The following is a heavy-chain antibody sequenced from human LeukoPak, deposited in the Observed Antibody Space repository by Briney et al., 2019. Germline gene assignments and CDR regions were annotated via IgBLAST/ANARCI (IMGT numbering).Heavy chain of an antibody. CDR1: GGSISSSSYY. J-gene: IGHJ6*03. Sequence: PSETLSLTCTVSGGSISSSSYYWGWIRQPPGKGLEWIESIYYSGSTYYNPSLKSRVTISVDTSKNQFSLKLSSVTAADTAVYYCARRKYGSGSYYFYYYMDVWGKGTTVTVSS. D-gene: IGHD3-10*01. CDR3: ARRKYGSGSYYFYYYMDV. CDR2: IYYSGST. V-gene: IGHV4-39*01.